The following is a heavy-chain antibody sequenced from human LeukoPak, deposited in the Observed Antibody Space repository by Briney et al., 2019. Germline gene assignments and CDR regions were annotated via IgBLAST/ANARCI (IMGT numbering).Heavy chain of an antibody. CDR2: IWFDGSNK. J-gene: IGHJ4*02. CDR3: ASSAGALIDC. V-gene: IGHV3-33*01. CDR1: GFTFSNYD. D-gene: IGHD6-19*01. Sequence: TGGSLRLSCAASGFTFSNYDMHWVRQAPGKGLEWVAVIWFDGSNKFYADSVKGRFTISRDNSKNTLHLQTNSLRAEDTAVYYCASSAGALIDCWGQGTLVIVSS.